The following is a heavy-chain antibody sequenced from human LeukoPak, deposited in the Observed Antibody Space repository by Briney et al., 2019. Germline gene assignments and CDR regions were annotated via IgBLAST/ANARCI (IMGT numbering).Heavy chain of an antibody. D-gene: IGHD3-16*02. J-gene: IGHJ5*02. V-gene: IGHV4-39*07. CDR3: ARDENGYVWGSFRA. CDR2: IYHSGST. CDR1: GGSISSSSYY. Sequence: SETLSLTCTVSGGSISSSSYYWGWIRQPPGKGLEWIGNIYHSGSTYYNPSLESRVTMSLDTSKNQFSLKLSSVTAADTAVYYCARDENGYVWGSFRAWGQGTLVTVSS.